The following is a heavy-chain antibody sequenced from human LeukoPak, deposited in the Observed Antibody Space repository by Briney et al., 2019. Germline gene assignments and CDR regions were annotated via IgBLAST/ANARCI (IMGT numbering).Heavy chain of an antibody. V-gene: IGHV5-51*01. Sequence: HGESLKISCKGSGYSFTSYWIGWVRQMPGKGLEWMGIIYPGDSDTRYGPSFQGQVTISADKSISTAYLQWSSLKASDTAMYYCARPGADDPYDSSGPGAFDIWGQGTMVTVSS. J-gene: IGHJ3*02. CDR3: ARPGADDPYDSSGPGAFDI. CDR2: IYPGDSDT. D-gene: IGHD3-22*01. CDR1: GYSFTSYW.